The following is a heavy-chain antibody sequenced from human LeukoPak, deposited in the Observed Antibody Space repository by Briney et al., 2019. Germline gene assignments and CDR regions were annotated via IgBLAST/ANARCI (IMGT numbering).Heavy chain of an antibody. Sequence: SETLSLTCTVSGGSISSCYWSWIRQPAGKGLEWIGRIYTSGSTNSNPSLKSRVTMSVDTSKNQFSLRLSSVTAADTAVYYCARAGSGGDYPLDYWGQGTLVTVSS. CDR1: GGSISSCY. D-gene: IGHD3-10*01. V-gene: IGHV4-4*07. CDR2: IYTSGST. CDR3: ARAGSGGDYPLDY. J-gene: IGHJ4*02.